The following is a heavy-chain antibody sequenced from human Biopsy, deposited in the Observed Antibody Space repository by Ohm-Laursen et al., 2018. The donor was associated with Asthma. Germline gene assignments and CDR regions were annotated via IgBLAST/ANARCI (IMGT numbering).Heavy chain of an antibody. D-gene: IGHD2-2*01. CDR3: ATRRVYCRGANCFFFNY. J-gene: IGHJ4*02. V-gene: IGHV4-4*02. CDR1: GGSINSSTW. CDR2: FFHTGST. Sequence: TLSLTCTVSGGSINSSTWRRWVRPPPGKGLEWIGEFFHTGSTNYSPSLKRRVTISVDKSKNQFSLSLSAVTAADTAVYYCATRRVYCRGANCFFFNYWGQGTLVTVSS.